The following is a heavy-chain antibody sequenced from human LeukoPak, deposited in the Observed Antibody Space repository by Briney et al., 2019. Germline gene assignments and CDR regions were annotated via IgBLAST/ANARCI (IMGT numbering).Heavy chain of an antibody. V-gene: IGHV3-30-3*01. CDR1: GGSISSSS. J-gene: IGHJ4*02. D-gene: IGHD3-22*01. Sequence: PSETLSLTCTVSGGSISSSSYYWGWIRQPPGKGLEWVAVISYDGSNKYYADSVKGRFTISRDNSKNTLYLQMNSLRAEDTAVYYCARDYSKYYYDSSGYWLHWGQGTLVTVSS. CDR2: ISYDGSNK. CDR3: ARDYSKYYYDSSGYWLH.